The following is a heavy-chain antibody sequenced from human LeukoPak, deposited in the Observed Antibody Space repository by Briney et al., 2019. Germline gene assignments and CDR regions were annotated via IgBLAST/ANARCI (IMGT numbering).Heavy chain of an antibody. V-gene: IGHV5-51*01. J-gene: IGHJ6*03. Sequence: GESLKISCKGSGYSFTSYWIGWVRQMPGKGLEWMGIIYPGDSDTRYSPSFHGQVTISADKSISTAYLQWSSLKASDTAMHYCARRGCSSTSCYAYYYYMDVWGKGTTVTVSS. D-gene: IGHD2-2*01. CDR2: IYPGDSDT. CDR3: ARRGCSSTSCYAYYYYMDV. CDR1: GYSFTSYW.